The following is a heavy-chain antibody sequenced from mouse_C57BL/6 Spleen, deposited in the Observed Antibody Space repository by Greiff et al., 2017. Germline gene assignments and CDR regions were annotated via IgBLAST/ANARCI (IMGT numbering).Heavy chain of an antibody. CDR2: INPSNGGT. D-gene: IGHD1-1*01. CDR1: GYTFTSYW. J-gene: IGHJ2*01. V-gene: IGHV1-53*01. Sequence: QVQLKQPGTELVKPGASVKLSCKASGYTFTSYWMHWVKQRPGQGLEWIGNINPSNGGTNYNEKFKSKATLTVDKSSSTAYMQLSSLTSEDSAVFYCASPGGSSLLLDYGAQGTTLTVSS. CDR3: ASPGGSSLLLDY.